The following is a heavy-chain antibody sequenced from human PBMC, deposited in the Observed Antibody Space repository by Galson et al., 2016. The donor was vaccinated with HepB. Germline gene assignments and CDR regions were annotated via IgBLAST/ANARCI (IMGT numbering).Heavy chain of an antibody. V-gene: IGHV3-11*01. CDR3: ARFQEGGYDSTSYYYYYAMDV. D-gene: IGHD5-12*01. CDR1: GFTFSDYY. J-gene: IGHJ6*02. Sequence: SLRLSCAASGFTFSDYYMSWIRQAPGEALQWVSYVSSSGNSIYYADSVKGRFTISRDNAKNSLYLQLNSLRAEDTAVYFCARFQEGGYDSTSYYYYYAMDVWGQGTTVIVS. CDR2: VSSSGNSI.